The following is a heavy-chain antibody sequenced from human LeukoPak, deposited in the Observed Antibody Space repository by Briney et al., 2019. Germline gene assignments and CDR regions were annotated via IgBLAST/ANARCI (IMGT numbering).Heavy chain of an antibody. CDR1: GFTVSSNY. D-gene: IGHD3-22*01. CDR2: IYSGVST. J-gene: IGHJ2*01. V-gene: IGHV3-53*01. CDR3: ARDRRYYDSSGYYFHWYFDL. Sequence: GGSLRLSCAASGFTVSSNYMSWVRQAPGKGLEWGSVIYSGVSTYYADSVKGRFTISRDNCKNTLYLQMNSLRAEDTALYYCARDRRYYDSSGYYFHWYFDLWGRGTLVTVSS.